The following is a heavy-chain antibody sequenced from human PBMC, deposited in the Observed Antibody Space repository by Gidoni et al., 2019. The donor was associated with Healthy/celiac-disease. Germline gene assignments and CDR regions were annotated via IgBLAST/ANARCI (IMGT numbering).Heavy chain of an antibody. J-gene: IGHJ6*02. D-gene: IGHD3-22*01. Sequence: QVQLQESGPGLLKPPETLPLTCPASGGSISSYSWSWIRQPAGKGLEWIGRIYTSGSTNYNPSLKSRVTMSVDTSKNQFSLKLSSVTAADTAVYYCARASGSYVYYYYGMDVWGQGTTVTVSS. CDR3: ARASGSYVYYYYGMDV. V-gene: IGHV4-4*07. CDR2: IYTSGST. CDR1: GGSISSYS.